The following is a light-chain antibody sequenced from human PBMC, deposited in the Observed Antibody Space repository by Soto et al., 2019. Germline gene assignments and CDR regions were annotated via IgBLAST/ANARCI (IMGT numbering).Light chain of an antibody. J-gene: IGLJ2*01. V-gene: IGLV6-57*04. CDR3: QSYDSNMVI. CDR1: SGSIASNY. CDR2: DDD. Sequence: NFMLTQPHSVSGSPGKTVTISCTRSSGSIASNYVQWYQHRPGSAPTTIIFDDDQRRSGVSDRFSGSIDSSSNSASLTLSGLNTEDEADYYCQSYDSNMVIVGGGTKLTVL.